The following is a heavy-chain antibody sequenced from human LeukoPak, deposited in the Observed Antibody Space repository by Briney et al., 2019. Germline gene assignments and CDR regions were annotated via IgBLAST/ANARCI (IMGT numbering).Heavy chain of an antibody. D-gene: IGHD6-13*01. V-gene: IGHV4-34*01. CDR3: AAAAATIDY. CDR1: GGSFSGYY. J-gene: IGHJ4*02. Sequence: PSETLSLTCAVYGGSFSGYYWSWIRQPPGKGLEWIGEINHSGSTNYNPSLKSRVTISVDTSKNQLSLKLSSVTAADTAVYYCAAAAATIDYWGQGTLVTVSS. CDR2: INHSGST.